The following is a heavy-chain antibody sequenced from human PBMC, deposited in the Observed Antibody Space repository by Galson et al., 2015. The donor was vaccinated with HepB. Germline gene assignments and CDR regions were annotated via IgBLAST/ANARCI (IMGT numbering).Heavy chain of an antibody. CDR3: ARQRGVGYCSRGSCAGYFDP. J-gene: IGHJ4*02. CDR1: GGSIGSYQ. V-gene: IGHV4-59*08. CDR2: IYSSGSP. D-gene: IGHD2-15*01. Sequence: ETLSLTCTVSGGSIGSYQWSWIRQPPGKGLEWIGYIYSSGSPDYNPSLKSRVTISVDTSKNQFSLKLSSVTAADTAVYYCARQRGVGYCSRGSCAGYFDPWGQGTLVTVSS.